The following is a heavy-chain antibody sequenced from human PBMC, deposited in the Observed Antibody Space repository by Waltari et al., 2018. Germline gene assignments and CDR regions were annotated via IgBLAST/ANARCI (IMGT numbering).Heavy chain of an antibody. Sequence: QLPLQESGPGLVKPSGTLSLICAVSGDSRRNNWWSWVRQSPGKGLEWIGQVLGSGRTNYNPSFASRVTISLDTSTYQFALKMTSATAADTALYYCARDRGRGLYLDTWGPGTLVTVSP. CDR2: VLGSGRT. V-gene: IGHV4-4*02. J-gene: IGHJ4*02. CDR3: ARDRGRGLYLDT. CDR1: GDSRRNNW. D-gene: IGHD2-15*01.